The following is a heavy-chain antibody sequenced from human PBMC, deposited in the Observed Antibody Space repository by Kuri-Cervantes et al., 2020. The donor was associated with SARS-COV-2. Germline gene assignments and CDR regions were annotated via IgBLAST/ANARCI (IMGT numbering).Heavy chain of an antibody. CDR2: INPDGSYT. J-gene: IGHJ4*02. D-gene: IGHD1-1*01. CDR3: VSDGKHWNFDY. V-gene: IGHV3-74*01. Sequence: GMSLKISCAASGFTFSGHWIHWVRQGPGKGLVWVSRINPDGSYTNNVDSVKGRFTLSRDNAKNVLFLQMNSLRAEDSAVYYCVSDGKHWNFDYWGQGTLVTVSS. CDR1: GFTFSGHW.